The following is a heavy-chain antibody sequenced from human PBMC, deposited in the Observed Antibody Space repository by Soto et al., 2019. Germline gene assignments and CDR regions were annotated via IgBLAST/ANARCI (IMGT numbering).Heavy chain of an antibody. D-gene: IGHD3-22*01. CDR2: ISWNSGSI. J-gene: IGHJ4*02. Sequence: PGGSLRLSCAASGFTFDDYAMHWVRQAPGKGLEWVSGISWNSGSIGYADSVKGRFTISRDNAKNSLYLQMNSLRAEDTALYYCAKDSYYDSSGPFDYWGQGTLVTVSS. CDR1: GFTFDDYA. CDR3: AKDSYYDSSGPFDY. V-gene: IGHV3-9*01.